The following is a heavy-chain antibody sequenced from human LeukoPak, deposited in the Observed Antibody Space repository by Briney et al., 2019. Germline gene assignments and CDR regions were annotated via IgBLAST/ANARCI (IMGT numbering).Heavy chain of an antibody. D-gene: IGHD2-21*01. CDR1: GFTFTDYA. CDR2: IGGGGFNT. J-gene: IGHJ4*02. CDR3: AKDNFGLVPYCFDS. Sequence: GGSLRLSCVASGFTFTDYAMSWVRQAPGKGLEWVSSIGGGGFNTHYADSVKGRFSISRGTSTNTLYLEMNSLRADDSALYYCAKDNFGLVPYCFDSWGQGTLVTVSS. V-gene: IGHV3-23*01.